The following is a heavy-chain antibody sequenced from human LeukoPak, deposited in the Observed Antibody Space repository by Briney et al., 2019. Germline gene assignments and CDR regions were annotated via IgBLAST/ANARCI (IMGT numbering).Heavy chain of an antibody. J-gene: IGHJ4*02. Sequence: PGGSLRLSCAASGFTFSSYGMSWVRQAPGKGLEWVSLISGNGDNTYYADSVKGRFTISRDISKNTLFLQMNSLRAEDTAVYYCANYLSYGPIGWGQGTLVIVSS. CDR3: ANYLSYGPIG. D-gene: IGHD3-10*01. CDR1: GFTFSSYG. V-gene: IGHV3-23*01. CDR2: ISGNGDNT.